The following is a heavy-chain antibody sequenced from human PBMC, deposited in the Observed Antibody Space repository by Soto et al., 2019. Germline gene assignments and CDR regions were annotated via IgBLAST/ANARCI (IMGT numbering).Heavy chain of an antibody. D-gene: IGHD3-3*01. J-gene: IGHJ5*02. Sequence: SQTLSLTCTVSGGSISSYYWSWIRQPPGKGLEWIGYIYYSGSTNYNPSLKSRVTISVDTSKNQFSLKLSSVTAADTAVYYCARGYYDFWSGYSIDPEEYNWFDPWGQGTLVTVSS. V-gene: IGHV4-59*01. CDR1: GGSISSYY. CDR3: ARGYYDFWSGYSIDPEEYNWFDP. CDR2: IYYSGST.